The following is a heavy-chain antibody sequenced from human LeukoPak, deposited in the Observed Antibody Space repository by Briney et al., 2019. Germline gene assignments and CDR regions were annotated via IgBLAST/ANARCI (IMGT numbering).Heavy chain of an antibody. D-gene: IGHD2-2*01. CDR1: GFTFTSSA. Sequence: SVKVSCKASGFTFTSSAMQWVRQARGQRLEWIGWIVVGSGDTNYAQKFQERVTITRDMSTSTAYMELSSLRSEDTAVYYCAADPYCSSTSCYEGFYYYYGMDVWGQGTTVTVSS. CDR3: AADPYCSSTSCYEGFYYYYGMDV. J-gene: IGHJ6*02. V-gene: IGHV1-58*02. CDR2: IVVGSGDT.